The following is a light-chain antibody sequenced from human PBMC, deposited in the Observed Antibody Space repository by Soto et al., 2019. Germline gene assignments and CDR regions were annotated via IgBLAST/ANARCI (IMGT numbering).Light chain of an antibody. CDR2: EVS. CDR1: SSDVGGYNY. Sequence: QSVLTQPASVSGSPGQSITISCTGTSSDVGGYNYVSWFQQHPGKAPRLMIYEVSNRPSGVSNRFSGSKSGNTASLTISGLQAEDEADYYCSSYTRSSTLVFGGGTKLIVL. J-gene: IGLJ2*01. CDR3: SSYTRSSTLV. V-gene: IGLV2-14*01.